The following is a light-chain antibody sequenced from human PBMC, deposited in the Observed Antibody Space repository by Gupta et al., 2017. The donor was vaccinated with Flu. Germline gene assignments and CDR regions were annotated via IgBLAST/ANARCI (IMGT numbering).Light chain of an antibody. CDR3: SSYRSSSTSFF. Sequence: QSALTQPASVSGSPGQSIAISCTGTTSDVGANNYVSWYQQHPGKAPKVMIYGVNNRPSGVSDRFSGSKSGNTASLTVSGLQAEDEADYYCSSYRSSSTSFFFGTGTKVTVL. J-gene: IGLJ1*01. CDR2: GVN. V-gene: IGLV2-14*01. CDR1: TSDVGANNY.